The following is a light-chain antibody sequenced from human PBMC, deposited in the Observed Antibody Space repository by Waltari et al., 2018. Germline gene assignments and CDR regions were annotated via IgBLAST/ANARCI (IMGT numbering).Light chain of an antibody. CDR3: QQNYFTPLT. CDR2: ASS. CDR1: QSISTY. J-gene: IGKJ4*01. Sequence: DIKMTQSPSSLSASVGDRVTITCRASQSISTYLNWYQQIPGKAPKLLIYASSTVQSGVPSRFRGSGSGTDFTLTISSLQPEDFATYYCQQNYFTPLTFGGGTKVEIE. V-gene: IGKV1-39*01.